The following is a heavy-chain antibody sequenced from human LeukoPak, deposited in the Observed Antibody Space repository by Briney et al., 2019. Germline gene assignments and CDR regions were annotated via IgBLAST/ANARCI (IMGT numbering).Heavy chain of an antibody. D-gene: IGHD2-21*01. CDR3: TKDGYLGHYFDY. V-gene: IGHV3-30*18. CDR1: GFTFTTYG. Sequence: GGSLRLSCAASGFTFTTYGMHWVRQAPGKGLEWVAAISNDGGSKYYADSVKGRFTISRDNSKNTLYLQMNSLRAEDTAVYYCTKDGYLGHYFDYWGQGTLVTVSS. J-gene: IGHJ4*02. CDR2: ISNDGGSK.